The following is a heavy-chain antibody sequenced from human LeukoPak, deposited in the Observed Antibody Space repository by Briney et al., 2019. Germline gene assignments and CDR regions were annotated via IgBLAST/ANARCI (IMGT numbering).Heavy chain of an antibody. CDR2: ISSSSSYI. D-gene: IGHD3-22*01. CDR3: ARDMTMTQMGY. J-gene: IGHJ4*02. Sequence: GGSLRLSCAASGFTFSSYNMNWVRQAPGKGLEWVSSISSSSSYIYYADSVKGRFTISRDNAKNSLYLQMNSLRAEDTAVYYCARDMTMTQMGYWGQGTLVTVSS. CDR1: GFTFSSYN. V-gene: IGHV3-21*01.